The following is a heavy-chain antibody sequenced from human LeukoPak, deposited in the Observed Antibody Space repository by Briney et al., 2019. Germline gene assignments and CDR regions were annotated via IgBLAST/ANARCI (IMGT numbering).Heavy chain of an antibody. D-gene: IGHD3-3*02. V-gene: IGHV4-59*01. CDR1: GGSISSYY. CDR2: IYYSGST. CDR3: ARDSTLDY. J-gene: IGHJ4*02. Sequence: SETLSLTCTVSGGSISSYYWSWIRQPPGKGLEWIGYIYYSGSTNYNPPLKSRVTISVDTSKNQFSLKLSSVTAADTAVYYCARDSTLDYWGQGTLVTVSS.